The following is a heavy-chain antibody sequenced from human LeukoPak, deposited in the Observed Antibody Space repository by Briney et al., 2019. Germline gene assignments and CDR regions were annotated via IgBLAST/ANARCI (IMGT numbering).Heavy chain of an antibody. D-gene: IGHD1-26*01. CDR2: IYYSGST. Sequence: PSETLSLTCTVSGGSISSSSYYWGWIRQPPGKGLEWIGSIYYSGSTYYNPSLKSRVTISVDTSKNQFSLKLSSVTAADTAVYYCARDGGSYHFDYWGQGTLVTVSS. V-gene: IGHV4-39*07. J-gene: IGHJ4*02. CDR3: ARDGGSYHFDY. CDR1: GGSISSSSYY.